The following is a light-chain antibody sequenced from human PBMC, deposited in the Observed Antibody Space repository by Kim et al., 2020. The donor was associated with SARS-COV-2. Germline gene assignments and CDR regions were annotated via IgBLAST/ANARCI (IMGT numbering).Light chain of an antibody. CDR2: DAS. J-gene: IGKJ2*03. CDR1: QDIYNN. Sequence: RSASVGDRVTITCQASQDIYNNLNWYQQKAGKAPKLLIFDASNLDIGVPSRFSGSGSGTDFTFTISSLQPEDIATDYCQQYAKRLSFGQGTKLEI. V-gene: IGKV1-33*01. CDR3: QQYAKRLS.